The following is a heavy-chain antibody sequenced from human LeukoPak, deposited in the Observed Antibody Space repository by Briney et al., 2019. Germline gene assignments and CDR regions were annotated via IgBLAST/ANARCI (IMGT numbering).Heavy chain of an antibody. CDR2: ISAYNGNT. V-gene: IGHV1-18*01. CDR1: GYTLISYG. Sequence: ASVKVSCKASGYTLISYGISWVRQAPGQGLEWMGWISAYNGNTNYAQKLQGRVTMTTDTSTSTAYMELRSLRSDDTAVYYCAFSSYYLQGNYYYMDVWGKGTTVTVSS. D-gene: IGHD1-26*01. CDR3: AFSSYYLQGNYYYMDV. J-gene: IGHJ6*03.